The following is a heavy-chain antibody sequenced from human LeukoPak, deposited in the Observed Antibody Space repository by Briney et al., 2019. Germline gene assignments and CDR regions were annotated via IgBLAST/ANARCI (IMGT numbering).Heavy chain of an antibody. CDR3: ANAVKYSSGPYDY. Sequence: GGSLRLSCAASGFTFSSYAVGWVRQAPGKGLEGVSAISGRGGSTYYADSVKGRFTISRDNSKNTLYVQLNSLRDEDTAVYYCANAVKYSSGPYDYWRQGTLVTVSS. CDR1: GFTFSSYA. V-gene: IGHV3-23*01. D-gene: IGHD6-19*01. J-gene: IGHJ4*02. CDR2: ISGRGGST.